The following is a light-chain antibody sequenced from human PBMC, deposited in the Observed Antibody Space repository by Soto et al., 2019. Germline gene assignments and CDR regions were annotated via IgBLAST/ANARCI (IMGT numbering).Light chain of an antibody. V-gene: IGKV1D-16*01. J-gene: IGKJ5*01. Sequence: TCRASQGISSWLAWYQQKPEKAPNLLIYKASSLQNGVPSTFSGNGPGTDVTRTISALQPDEVTTYYCHPSACFPCTLGRGTRLE. CDR2: KAS. CDR3: HPSACFPCT. CDR1: QGISSW.